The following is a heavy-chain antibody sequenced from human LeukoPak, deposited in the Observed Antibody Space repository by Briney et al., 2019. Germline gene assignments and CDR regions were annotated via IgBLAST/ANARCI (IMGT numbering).Heavy chain of an antibody. CDR2: ISSSSSFI. CDR1: GFTFSSYS. D-gene: IGHD1-26*01. Sequence: GGSLRLSCAASGFTFSSYSMNWVRQAPGKGLEWVSSISSSSSFIYYADSVKGRFTISRDNAKNSLYLQMNSLRAEDTAVYYCASVSGGILEYWGQGTLVTVSS. CDR3: ASVSGGILEY. J-gene: IGHJ4*02. V-gene: IGHV3-21*01.